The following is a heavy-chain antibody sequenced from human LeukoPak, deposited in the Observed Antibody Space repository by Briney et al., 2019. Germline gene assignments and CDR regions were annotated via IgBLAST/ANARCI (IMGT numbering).Heavy chain of an antibody. J-gene: IGHJ4*02. D-gene: IGHD6-19*01. V-gene: IGHV3-30*02. CDR3: AKAGGGLASPFDY. CDR1: GFTFSSYG. CDR2: IRYDGSNK. Sequence: GGSLRLSCAASGFTFSSYGMHWVRQAPGKGLEWVAFIRYDGSNKYYADSVKGRFTISRDNSKNMLYLQMNSLRAEDTAVYYCAKAGGGLASPFDYWGQGTLVTVSS.